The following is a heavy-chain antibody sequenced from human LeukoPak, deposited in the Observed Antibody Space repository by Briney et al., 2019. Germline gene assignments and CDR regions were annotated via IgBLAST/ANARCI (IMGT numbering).Heavy chain of an antibody. Sequence: SETLSLTCAVYGGSFSGYYWSWIRQPPGKGLEWIGEINHSGSTNYNPSLKSRVTISVDTSNNQFSLKLSSVTAADTAVYYCARIGGVVVFDYWGQGTLVTVSS. V-gene: IGHV4-34*01. CDR3: ARIGGVVVFDY. CDR2: INHSGST. J-gene: IGHJ4*02. D-gene: IGHD2-15*01. CDR1: GGSFSGYY.